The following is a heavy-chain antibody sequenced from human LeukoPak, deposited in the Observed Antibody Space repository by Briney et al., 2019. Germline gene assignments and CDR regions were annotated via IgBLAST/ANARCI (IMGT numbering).Heavy chain of an antibody. D-gene: IGHD6-13*01. CDR2: IIPILGIA. V-gene: IGHV1-69*04. CDR1: GGTFSSYA. CDR3: AGPYSGAAAGLYYYYYGMDV. J-gene: IGHJ6*02. Sequence: GSSVKVSCKASGGTFSSYAISWVRQAPGQGPEWMGRIIPILGIANYAQKFQGRVTITADKSTSTAYMELSSLRSEDTAVYYCAGPYSGAAAGLYYYYYGMDVWGQGTTVTVSS.